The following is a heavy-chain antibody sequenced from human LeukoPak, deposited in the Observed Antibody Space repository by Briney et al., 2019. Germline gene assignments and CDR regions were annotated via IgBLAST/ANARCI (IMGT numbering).Heavy chain of an antibody. CDR2: ISYDGSNK. CDR3: ARARGLLWFGEFHT. V-gene: IGHV3-30-3*01. J-gene: IGHJ5*02. CDR1: GFTFSSYA. Sequence: GGSLRLSCAASGFTFSSYAMHWVRQAPGKGLEWVAVISYDGSNKYYADSVKGRSTISRDNSKNTLYLQMNSLRAEDTAVYYCARARGLLWFGEFHTWGQGTLVTVSS. D-gene: IGHD3-10*01.